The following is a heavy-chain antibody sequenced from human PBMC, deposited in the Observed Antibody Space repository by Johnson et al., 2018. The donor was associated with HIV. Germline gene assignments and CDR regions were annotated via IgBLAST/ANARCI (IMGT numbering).Heavy chain of an antibody. Sequence: VQLVESGGGVVRPGESLRLSCAASGFIFDDFGMSWVRQTPGKGLEWVANIKQDGSEKYYVDSVKGRFTISRDNAKNSLYLQMNSLRAEDKAVYYCARDPEGYSGYDFGDAFDIWGQGTMVTVSS. D-gene: IGHD5-12*01. CDR1: GFIFDDFG. V-gene: IGHV3-7*01. CDR3: ARDPEGYSGYDFGDAFDI. CDR2: IKQDGSEK. J-gene: IGHJ3*02.